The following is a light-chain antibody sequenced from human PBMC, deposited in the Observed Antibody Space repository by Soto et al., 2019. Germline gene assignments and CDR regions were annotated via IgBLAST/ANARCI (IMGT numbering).Light chain of an antibody. CDR3: HQDNNWPPYT. J-gene: IGKJ2*01. CDR1: QSISSI. V-gene: IGKV3-15*01. CDR2: GAS. Sequence: EIVLTQSPGTLSLFPGDRATLSCRASQSISSIFGCWYQQKPGQAPRLLMYGASTRATETPARFSGSGSATDFTLTISSMQSEDFAVYYCHQDNNWPPYTFGQGTKLEIK.